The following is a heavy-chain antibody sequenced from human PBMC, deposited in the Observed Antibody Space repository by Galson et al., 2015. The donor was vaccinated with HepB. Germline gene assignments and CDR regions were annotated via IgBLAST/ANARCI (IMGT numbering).Heavy chain of an antibody. D-gene: IGHD1-26*01. CDR2: IHSGGTT. CDR1: GFIVSTDY. CDR3: ALGRGCYGMDV. J-gene: IGHJ6*02. Sequence: SLRLSCAASGFIVSTDYMTWVRQAPGRGLDWVAVIHSGGTTYYAGSVKGRFTISRDDSKNTMYLRMNSPRAEDTAVYYCALGRGCYGMDVWGQGTTVTVSS. V-gene: IGHV3-53*01.